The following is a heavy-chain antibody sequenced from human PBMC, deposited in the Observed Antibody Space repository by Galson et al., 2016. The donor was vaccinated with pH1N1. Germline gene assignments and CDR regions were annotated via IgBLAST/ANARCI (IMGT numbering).Heavy chain of an antibody. CDR2: ISGSGGST. CDR3: AKDIGYCSSTSCQYYYYYGMDV. Sequence: SLRLSCAASGFTFSSYAMSWVRQAPGKGLEWVSAISGSGGSTYYEASVKGRFTIYRDNSKNTLFLQINSLRAKDTAVYYCAKDIGYCSSTSCQYYYYYGMDVWGQGTTVTVSS. J-gene: IGHJ6*02. D-gene: IGHD2-2*01. V-gene: IGHV3-23*01. CDR1: GFTFSSYA.